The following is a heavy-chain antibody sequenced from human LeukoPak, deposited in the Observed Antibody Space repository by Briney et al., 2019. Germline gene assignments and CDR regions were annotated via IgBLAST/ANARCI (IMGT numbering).Heavy chain of an antibody. J-gene: IGHJ5*02. CDR1: GFTFSSYG. Sequence: GGTLRLSCAASGFTFSSYGMSWVRQAPGKGLEWVAVISYDGSNKYYADSVKGRFTISRDNSKNTLYLQMNSLRAEDTAVYYCARDEGLLWFDPWGQGTLVTVSS. CDR2: ISYDGSNK. V-gene: IGHV3-30*03. CDR3: ARDEGLLWFDP. D-gene: IGHD2/OR15-2a*01.